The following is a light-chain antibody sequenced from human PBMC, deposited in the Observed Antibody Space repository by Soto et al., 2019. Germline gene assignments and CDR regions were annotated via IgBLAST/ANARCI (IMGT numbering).Light chain of an antibody. CDR2: AAS. Sequence: DIQMSQSPSSVSASVGDRVTITCRASQVLSGWLAWYQQKPGKAPKLLISAASSLQTGVPSRFSGSGSGTDCTLTIRSLQPEDVATYYCQQPISFPITLCQGTRLEIK. V-gene: IGKV1D-12*01. J-gene: IGKJ5*01. CDR1: QVLSGW. CDR3: QQPISFPIT.